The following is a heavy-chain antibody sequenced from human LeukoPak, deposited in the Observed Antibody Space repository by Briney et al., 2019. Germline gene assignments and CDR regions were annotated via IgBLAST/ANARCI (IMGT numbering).Heavy chain of an antibody. D-gene: IGHD4/OR15-4a*01. CDR3: ARVSSVPTPRALDY. CDR1: GFSFSTYS. Sequence: GGSLRLSCAASGFSFSTYSMNWVRQAPGKGPEWVSSIRGSSNYIFYTDSVKGRFTVSRDNAKNSLYLEMNSLRGEDTAVYYCARVSSVPTPRALDYWGQGTLVTVSS. CDR2: IRGSSNYI. J-gene: IGHJ4*02. V-gene: IGHV3-21*01.